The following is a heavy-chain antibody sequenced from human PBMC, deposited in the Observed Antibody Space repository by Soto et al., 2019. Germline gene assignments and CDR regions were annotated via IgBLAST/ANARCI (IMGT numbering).Heavy chain of an antibody. CDR2: SSNSGTFS. CDR1: GFTFSDYY. Sequence: GSLRLSCEGSGFTFSDYYISWIRQAPGKGLEWISYSSNSGTFSRYADSVKGRFSISRDNTKNSLYLQMNSLRAEDTAVYYCARSGDNYNRLDYWGQGTPVTVSS. V-gene: IGHV3-11*06. D-gene: IGHD1-1*01. CDR3: ARSGDNYNRLDY. J-gene: IGHJ4*02.